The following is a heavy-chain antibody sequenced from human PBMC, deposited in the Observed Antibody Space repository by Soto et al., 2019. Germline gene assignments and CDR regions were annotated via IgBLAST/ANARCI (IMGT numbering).Heavy chain of an antibody. D-gene: IGHD3-22*01. CDR3: AREWADYDSSGSPGD. V-gene: IGHV3-23*01. Sequence: GGSLRLSCAASGFTFIRYAMSWVRQAPCKGLEWVSAISGSGGSTYYADSVKGRFTISRDNSKNTLYLQMNSLRAEDTAVYYCAREWADYDSSGSPGDWGQGTLVTVPS. CDR2: ISGSGGST. CDR1: GFTFIRYA. J-gene: IGHJ4*02.